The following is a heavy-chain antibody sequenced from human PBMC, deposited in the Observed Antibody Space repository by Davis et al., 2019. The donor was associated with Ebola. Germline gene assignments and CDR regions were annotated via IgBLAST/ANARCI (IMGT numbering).Heavy chain of an antibody. V-gene: IGHV1-18*01. Sequence: ASVKVSCKASGYSFAHYEITWVRQAPGQGLEWMGWSYPSNGNTHYAQKLQGRVTMTTDTSTSTAYMELRSLRNDDTAMYYCVKDFWSDDPGYWGQGTLVTVSS. CDR2: SYPSNGNT. CDR3: VKDFWSDDPGY. J-gene: IGHJ4*02. CDR1: GYSFAHYE. D-gene: IGHD3-3*01.